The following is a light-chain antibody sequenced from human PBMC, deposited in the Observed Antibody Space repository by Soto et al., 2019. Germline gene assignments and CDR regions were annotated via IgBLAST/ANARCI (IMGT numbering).Light chain of an antibody. V-gene: IGKV3-15*01. CDR2: GAS. CDR3: QQYNNWPPWT. Sequence: EIVMTQSPATLSVSPGERATLSCRASQSVRSNLAWYQQKPGQAPRLLIYGASTRDTGIPARFSGSGSGTEFTLTISSLQSEEFAVYYCQQYNNWPPWTFGQGTKVEIK. CDR1: QSVRSN. J-gene: IGKJ1*01.